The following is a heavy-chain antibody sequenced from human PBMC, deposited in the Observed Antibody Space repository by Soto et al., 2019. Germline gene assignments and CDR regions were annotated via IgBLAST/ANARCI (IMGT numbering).Heavy chain of an antibody. CDR2: IKQDGSEK. J-gene: IGHJ6*02. D-gene: IGHD3-10*01. CDR1: GFTFSSYW. CDR3: ASVLRTMVRGVILYYYYGMDV. V-gene: IGHV3-7*01. Sequence: PGGSLRLSCAASGFTFSSYWMSWVRQAPGKGLEWVANIKQDGSEKYYVDSVKGRFTISRDNAKNSLYLQMNSLRAEDTAVYYCASVLRTMVRGVILYYYYGMDVWGQGTTVSV.